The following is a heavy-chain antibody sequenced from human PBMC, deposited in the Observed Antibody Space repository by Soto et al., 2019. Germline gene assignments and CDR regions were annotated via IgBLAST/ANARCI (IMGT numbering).Heavy chain of an antibody. CDR3: ARVESGYDSSVAYFDY. D-gene: IGHD5-12*01. J-gene: IGHJ4*02. CDR2: TSAYNGNT. V-gene: IGHV1-18*01. CDR1: GYTFTSYG. Sequence: QVQLVQSGAEVKKPGASVKVSCKASGYTFTSYGISWVRQAPGQGLEWMGGTSAYNGNTNYGQKLQGRVTMTTDTSTSTAYMELRSMRSDDAAVYYCARVESGYDSSVAYFDYWGQGTLVTVSS.